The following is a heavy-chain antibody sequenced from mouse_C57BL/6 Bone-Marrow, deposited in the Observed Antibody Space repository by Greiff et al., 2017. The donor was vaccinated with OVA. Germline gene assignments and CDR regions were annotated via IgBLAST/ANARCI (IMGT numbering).Heavy chain of an antibody. CDR2: ISSGGSYT. Sequence: EVKLMESGGDLVKPGGSLKLSCAASGFTFSSYGMSWVRQTPDKRLEWVATISSGGSYTYYPESVKGRFTIYRDNAKNTLYLPMSSLKSEDTAIYYCARPFITTVVATDYAMDYWGQGTSVTVSS. CDR1: GFTFSSYG. V-gene: IGHV5-6*01. D-gene: IGHD1-1*01. CDR3: ARPFITTVVATDYAMDY. J-gene: IGHJ4*01.